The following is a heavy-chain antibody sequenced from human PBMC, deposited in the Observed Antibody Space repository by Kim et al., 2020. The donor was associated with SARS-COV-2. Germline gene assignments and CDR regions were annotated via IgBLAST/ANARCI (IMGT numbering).Heavy chain of an antibody. CDR3: VRSVQWGLDS. CDR2: IISCGATT. V-gene: IGHV3-74*01. Sequence: GGSLRLSCAASGFPFSDYTMHWVRQAPGKGLMWVSRIISCGATTTYADSVRGRFTISRDNAKYTLHLQMNSLGTEDTAVYYCVRSVQWGLDSWGQVILVT. CDR1: GFPFSDYT. J-gene: IGHJ5*01. D-gene: IGHD1-26*01.